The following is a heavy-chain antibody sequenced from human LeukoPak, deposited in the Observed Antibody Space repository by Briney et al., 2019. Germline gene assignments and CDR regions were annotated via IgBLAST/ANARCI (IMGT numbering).Heavy chain of an antibody. Sequence: GGSLRLSCTVSGFTFSSYAMNWVRQAPGKGLEWVSAISGRGGSTYYADSVKGRFTISRDNSRNTLYLQMNSLRAEDTAVYYCARGPIVVVTAIEGVFDYWGQGTLVTVSS. J-gene: IGHJ4*02. D-gene: IGHD2-21*02. CDR3: ARGPIVVVTAIEGVFDY. CDR1: GFTFSSYA. V-gene: IGHV3-23*01. CDR2: ISGRGGST.